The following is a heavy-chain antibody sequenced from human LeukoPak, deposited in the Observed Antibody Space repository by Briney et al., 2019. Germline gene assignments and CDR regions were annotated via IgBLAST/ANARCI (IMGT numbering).Heavy chain of an antibody. CDR2: NNTTGNT. CDR1: GGSISSGNHY. CDR3: ASGSRSGWFGP. D-gene: IGHD5-12*01. Sequence: SQTLSLTCTVSGGSISSGNHYFSWIRQPAGKGLEWIGRNNTTGNTNDNPSLKSRVTMSVDTSKNQFSLKLSSVTAADTAVYYCASGSRSGWFGPWGQGTLVTVSS. J-gene: IGHJ5*02. V-gene: IGHV4-61*02.